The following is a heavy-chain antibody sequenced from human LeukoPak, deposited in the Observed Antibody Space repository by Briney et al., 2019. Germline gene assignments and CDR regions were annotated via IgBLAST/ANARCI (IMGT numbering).Heavy chain of an antibody. CDR1: GFTFSDYY. D-gene: IGHD3-22*01. Sequence: PGGSLRLSCAASGFTFSDYYMSWIRQAPGKGLEWVSYISSSGSTIYYADSVKGRITISRDNAKNSLYLQMNSLRAEDTAVYYCARDRARHYYDSSGYYPKPNYFDYWGQGTLVTVSS. V-gene: IGHV3-11*01. CDR2: ISSSGSTI. CDR3: ARDRARHYYDSSGYYPKPNYFDY. J-gene: IGHJ4*02.